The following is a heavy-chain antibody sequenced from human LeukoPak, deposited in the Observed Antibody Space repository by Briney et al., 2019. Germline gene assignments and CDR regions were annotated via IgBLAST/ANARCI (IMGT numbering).Heavy chain of an antibody. Sequence: PGGSLRLSCAASGFTFRNYVIHWVRQAPGKGLEWVSAISGSGGSTYYADSVKGRFTISRDNSKNTLYLQMNSLRAEDTAVYYCAPTPYYYDSSGQRFDYWGQGTLVTVSS. D-gene: IGHD3-22*01. V-gene: IGHV3-23*01. CDR3: APTPYYYDSSGQRFDY. CDR1: GFTFRNYV. J-gene: IGHJ4*02. CDR2: ISGSGGST.